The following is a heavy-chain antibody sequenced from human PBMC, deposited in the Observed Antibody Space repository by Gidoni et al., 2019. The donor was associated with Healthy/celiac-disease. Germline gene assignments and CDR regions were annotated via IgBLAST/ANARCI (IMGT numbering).Heavy chain of an antibody. CDR3: AKETEVAAAVILFVGTIDY. CDR1: GFTFSSYA. D-gene: IGHD6-13*01. CDR2: ISGSGGST. J-gene: IGHJ4*02. Sequence: EVQLLESGGGLVQPGGSLRLSCAASGFTFSSYAMGWVRQAPGKGLEWVSAISGSGGSTYYADSVKGRFTISRDNSKNTLYLQMNSLRAEDTAVYYCAKETEVAAAVILFVGTIDYWGQGTLVTVTS. V-gene: IGHV3-23*01.